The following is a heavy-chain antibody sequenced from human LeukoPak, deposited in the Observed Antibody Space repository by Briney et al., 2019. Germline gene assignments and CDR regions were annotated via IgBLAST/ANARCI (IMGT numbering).Heavy chain of an antibody. CDR1: GGSITSSSYY. Sequence: SETLSLTCTVSGGSITSSSYYWGWIRQPPGKGLEWIGSIYHSGSTYYNPSLKSRATRSVDTSKNQFSLKLSSMTAADTALYYCAGFRCGTTNCPRPYYFDYCGQGTLVTVSS. CDR2: IYHSGST. J-gene: IGHJ4*02. D-gene: IGHD2-2*01. V-gene: IGHV4-39*07. CDR3: AGFRCGTTNCPRPYYFDY.